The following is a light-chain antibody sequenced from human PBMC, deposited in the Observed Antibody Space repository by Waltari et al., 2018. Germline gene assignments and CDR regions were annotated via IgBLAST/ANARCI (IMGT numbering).Light chain of an antibody. Sequence: QSALTQPPSASGSPGQFVTLSFPGTSSDFGRYNYASWYQQLPSKAPKLMIYEVAKRPSGVPDRFSGSKSGNTASLTVSGLQAEDEADYYCNSYAGSNNFVFGTGTKVTVL. CDR3: NSYAGSNNFV. CDR2: EVA. CDR1: SSDFGRYNY. V-gene: IGLV2-8*01. J-gene: IGLJ1*01.